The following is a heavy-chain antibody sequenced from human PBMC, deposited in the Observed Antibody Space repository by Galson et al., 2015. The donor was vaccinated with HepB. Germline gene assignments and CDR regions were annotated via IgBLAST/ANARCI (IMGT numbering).Heavy chain of an antibody. V-gene: IGHV3-7*03. CDR1: GFTFSSYW. Sequence: SLRLSCAASGFTFSSYWMSWVRQAPGKGLEWVANIKQDGSEKYYVDSVKGRFTISRDNAKNPLYLQMNSLRAEDTAVYYCARKGAVAGTVPHYWGQGTLVTVSS. J-gene: IGHJ4*02. CDR2: IKQDGSEK. CDR3: ARKGAVAGTVPHY. D-gene: IGHD6-19*01.